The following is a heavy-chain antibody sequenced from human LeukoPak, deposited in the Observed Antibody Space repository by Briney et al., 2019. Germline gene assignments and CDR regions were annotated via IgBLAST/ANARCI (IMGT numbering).Heavy chain of an antibody. D-gene: IGHD1-26*01. J-gene: IGHJ4*02. Sequence: GASVKVSCKASGYTFTSYGISWVRQAPGQVLEWMGWISAYNGNTNYAQKLQGRVTMTTDTSTSTAYMELRSLRSDDTAVYYCARDRRYSGSYPVDYWGQGTLVTVSS. CDR1: GYTFTSYG. CDR2: ISAYNGNT. CDR3: ARDRRYSGSYPVDY. V-gene: IGHV1-18*01.